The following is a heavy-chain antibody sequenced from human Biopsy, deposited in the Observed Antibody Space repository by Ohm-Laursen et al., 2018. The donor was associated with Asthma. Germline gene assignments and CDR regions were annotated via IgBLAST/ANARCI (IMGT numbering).Heavy chain of an antibody. V-gene: IGHV1-69*13. CDR3: ARKAGSCISRTCYSLDF. D-gene: IGHD2-2*01. CDR2: IISVFGTT. Sequence: VKISCKSLGGTFNTYVIGWVRQAPGQGLEWMGGIISVFGTTTYPQKFQDRVTITADDSTSTVYMELSSLRSEDTAVYYCARKAGSCISRTCYSLDFWGQGTLVTVSS. CDR1: GGTFNTYV. J-gene: IGHJ4*02.